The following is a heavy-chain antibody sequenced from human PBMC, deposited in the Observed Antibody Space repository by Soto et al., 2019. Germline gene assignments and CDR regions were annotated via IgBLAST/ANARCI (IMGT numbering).Heavy chain of an antibody. CDR1: GGSITSGGYY. D-gene: IGHD6-6*01. J-gene: IGHJ4*02. Sequence: QVQLQESGPELVKPSQTLSLTCTVSGGSITSGGYYWTWIRQHPGKGLEGIGYIYFSGSADYNPSVNSRVGTSLETSTHQLSLAVGSVTAADTAVYYCARVAYSSSSGSYYFDYWGQGALVTVSS. CDR2: IYFSGSA. V-gene: IGHV4-31*03. CDR3: ARVAYSSSSGSYYFDY.